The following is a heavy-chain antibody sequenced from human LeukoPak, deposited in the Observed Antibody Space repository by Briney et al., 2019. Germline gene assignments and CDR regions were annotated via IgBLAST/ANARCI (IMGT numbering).Heavy chain of an antibody. CDR1: GYTFTSYA. CDR3: ARGGYDFWSGNWFDP. V-gene: IGHV1-3*01. D-gene: IGHD3-3*01. CDR2: INAGNGNT. Sequence: ASVKVSCKASGYTFTSYAMHWVRQAPGQRLEWMGWINAGNGNTKYSQKFQGRVTITRDTSASTAYMELSSLRSEDTAVYYCARGGYDFWSGNWFDPWDQGTLVTVSS. J-gene: IGHJ5*02.